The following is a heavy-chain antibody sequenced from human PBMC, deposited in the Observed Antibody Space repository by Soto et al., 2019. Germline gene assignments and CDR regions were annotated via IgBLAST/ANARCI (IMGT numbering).Heavy chain of an antibody. CDR2: ISDYNGNT. Sequence: ASVKVSCKASGYTFTSYVISWVRQAPGQGLEWMGWISDYNGNTNYAQKLQGRFTMTTDTSTSTAYMELRSLRSDDTAVYYCARNQYGDSPSHRYGLDVWGQGTTVTVSS. J-gene: IGHJ6*02. V-gene: IGHV1-18*04. D-gene: IGHD4-17*01. CDR3: ARNQYGDSPSHRYGLDV. CDR1: GYTFTSYV.